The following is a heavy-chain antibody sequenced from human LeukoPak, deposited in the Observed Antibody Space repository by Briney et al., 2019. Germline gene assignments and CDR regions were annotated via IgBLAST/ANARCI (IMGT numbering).Heavy chain of an antibody. V-gene: IGHV3-23*01. CDR1: GFTFSSYA. D-gene: IGHD3-10*01. Sequence: GGSLRLSCAASGFTFSSYAISWVRQAPAKGLEWVSCTSGRGGYTSYEDSVKGRFPTSRDNPKNTLYLQMNRLRAEDTAVYYCAKDGSGSYYNYFDYWGQGTLVTVSS. CDR3: AKDGSGSYYNYFDY. J-gene: IGHJ4*02. CDR2: TSGRGGYT.